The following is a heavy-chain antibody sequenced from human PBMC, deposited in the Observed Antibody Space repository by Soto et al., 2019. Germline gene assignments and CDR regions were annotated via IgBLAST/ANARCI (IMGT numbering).Heavy chain of an antibody. Sequence: QVQLQESGPGLVKPSETLSLTCTVSGGSVSSGSYYWSWIRQPPGKGLEWIGYIYYSGSTNYNPSLKSRVTISVDTSKNQFSLKLSSVTVADPAVYYCARAGSGWYNYWGQGTLVTVSS. D-gene: IGHD6-19*01. CDR2: IYYSGST. CDR1: GGSVSSGSYY. CDR3: ARAGSGWYNY. V-gene: IGHV4-61*01. J-gene: IGHJ4*02.